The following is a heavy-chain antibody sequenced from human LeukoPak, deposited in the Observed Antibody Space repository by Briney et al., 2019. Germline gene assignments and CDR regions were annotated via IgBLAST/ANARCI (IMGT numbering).Heavy chain of an antibody. J-gene: IGHJ5*02. CDR1: GYTFTGYY. D-gene: IGHD3-10*01. CDR2: INPNSGGT. Sequence: ASVKVSCKASGYTFTGYYMHWVRQAPGQGLEWMGRINPNSGGTNYAQKFQGRVTMTRDTSISTAYMELSRLRTDDTAVYYCARDDMVRGVEGSGHNWFDPWGQGTLVTVSS. CDR3: ARDDMVRGVEGSGHNWFDP. V-gene: IGHV1-2*06.